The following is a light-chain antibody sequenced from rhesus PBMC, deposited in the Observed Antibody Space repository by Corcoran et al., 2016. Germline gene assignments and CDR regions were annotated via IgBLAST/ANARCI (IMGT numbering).Light chain of an antibody. J-gene: IGKJ2*01. CDR3: QQYSSRPYN. V-gene: IGKV1-22*01. Sequence: DIQMTQSPSSLSASVGDTVTITCRASKTISSWLAWYQQKPGKAPNLLMDKASSCESGVTSRFSGSGFGTDFTLTISILQSEDLATYDCQQYSSRPYNFGQGTKVEMK. CDR2: KAS. CDR1: KTISSW.